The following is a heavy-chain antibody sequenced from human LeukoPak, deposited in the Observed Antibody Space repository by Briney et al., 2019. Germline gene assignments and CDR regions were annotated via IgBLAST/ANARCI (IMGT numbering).Heavy chain of an antibody. D-gene: IGHD2-2*01. V-gene: IGHV3-74*01. CDR2: INTDGSST. CDR3: AKGGCSSASCSRGDDD. CDR1: GFTFSRYW. J-gene: IGHJ4*02. Sequence: PGGSLRLSCAASGFTFSRYWMNWVRQAPGKGLVWVSRINTDGSSTIYADSVKGRFTISRDNSKNTLYLQMNSLRAEDTAVYYCAKGGCSSASCSRGDDDWGQGTLVTVSS.